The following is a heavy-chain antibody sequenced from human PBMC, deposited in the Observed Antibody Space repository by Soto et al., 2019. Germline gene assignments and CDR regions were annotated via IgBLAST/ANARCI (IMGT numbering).Heavy chain of an antibody. CDR3: ARPEDTAGHSAMDV. V-gene: IGHV5-51*01. CDR1: GYSFTNYW. J-gene: IGHJ6*02. D-gene: IGHD2-2*02. CDR2: IYPGDSDT. Sequence: PGESLKISCKGFGYSFTNYWIGWGRQMPGKGLEWMGIIYPGDSDTRYSPSFQGQVTISADKSIGTAYLQWSSLKASDTAMYYCARPEDTAGHSAMDVWGQGTTVNVS.